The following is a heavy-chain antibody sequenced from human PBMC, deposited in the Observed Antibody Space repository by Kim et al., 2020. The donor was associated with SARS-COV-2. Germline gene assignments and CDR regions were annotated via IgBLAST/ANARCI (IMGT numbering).Heavy chain of an antibody. D-gene: IGHD3-10*01. CDR1: GYTFTSYA. Sequence: ASVKVSCKASGYTFTSYAMHWVRQAPGQRLEWMGWINAGNGNTKYSQKFQGRVTITRDTSASTAYMELSSLRSEDTAVYYCARGGRTDYYGSGSPNWFDPWGQGTLVTVSS. CDR3: ARGGRTDYYGSGSPNWFDP. V-gene: IGHV1-3*01. J-gene: IGHJ5*02. CDR2: INAGNGNT.